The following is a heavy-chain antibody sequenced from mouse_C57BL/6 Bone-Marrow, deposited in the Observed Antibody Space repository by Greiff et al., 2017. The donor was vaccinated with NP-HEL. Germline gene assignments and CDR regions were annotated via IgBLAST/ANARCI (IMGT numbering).Heavy chain of an antibody. Sequence: QVQLKESGAELVRPGTSVKVSCKASGYAFTNYLIEWVKQRPGQGLEWIGVINPGSGGTNYNEKFKGKATLTADKSSSTAYMQLSSLTSEDSAVYFCARPLGPAWFAYWGQGTLVTVSA. D-gene: IGHD4-1*01. J-gene: IGHJ3*01. CDR3: ARPLGPAWFAY. CDR2: INPGSGGT. V-gene: IGHV1-54*01. CDR1: GYAFTNYL.